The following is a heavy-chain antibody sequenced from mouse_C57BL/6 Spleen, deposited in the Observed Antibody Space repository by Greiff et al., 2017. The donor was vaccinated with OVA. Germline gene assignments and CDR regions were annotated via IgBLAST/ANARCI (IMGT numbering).Heavy chain of an antibody. Sequence: VQLQQSGPELVKPGASVKMSCKASGYTFTDYNMHWVKQSHGKSLEWIGYINPNNGGTSYNQKFKGKATLTVNKSSSTAYMELRSLTSEDSAVYYCARTDYYSRYFDYWGQGTTLTVSS. CDR1: GYTFTDYN. V-gene: IGHV1-22*01. CDR2: INPNNGGT. D-gene: IGHD1-1*01. CDR3: ARTDYYSRYFDY. J-gene: IGHJ2*01.